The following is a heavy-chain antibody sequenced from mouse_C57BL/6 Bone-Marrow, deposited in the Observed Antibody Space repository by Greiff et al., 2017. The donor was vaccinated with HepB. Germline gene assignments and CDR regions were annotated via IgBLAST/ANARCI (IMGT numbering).Heavy chain of an antibody. CDR1: GYAFSSSW. Sequence: QVQLQQSGPELVKPGASVKISCKASGYAFSSSWMNWVKQRPGKGLEWIGRIYPGDGDTNYNGKFKGKATLTADKSSSTAYMQLRSLTSEDSAVYFCARGSSGYEAYWGQGTLVTVSA. J-gene: IGHJ3*01. V-gene: IGHV1-82*01. CDR3: ARGSSGYEAY. D-gene: IGHD3-2*02. CDR2: IYPGDGDT.